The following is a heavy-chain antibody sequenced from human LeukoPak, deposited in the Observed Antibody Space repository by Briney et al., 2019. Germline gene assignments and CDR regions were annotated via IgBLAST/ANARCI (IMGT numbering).Heavy chain of an antibody. J-gene: IGHJ4*02. D-gene: IGHD6-6*01. CDR3: ARDSGSSSIDY. V-gene: IGHV1-46*01. CDR2: IHPSGGST. CDR1: GYTFTTYY. Sequence: ASVKVSCKATGYTFTTYYMHWVRQAPGQGLEWMGIIHPSGGSTSNAQKFQGRVTMTRDTSTSTDYMELSSLRSEDTAVYYCARDSGSSSIDYWGQGTLSPSPQ.